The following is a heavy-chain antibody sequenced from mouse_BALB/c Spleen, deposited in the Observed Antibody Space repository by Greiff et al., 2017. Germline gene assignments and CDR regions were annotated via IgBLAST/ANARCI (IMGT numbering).Heavy chain of an antibody. CDR3: ARQDGNDAMDY. J-gene: IGHJ4*01. D-gene: IGHD2-2*01. Sequence: EVKLEESGGGLVKPGGSLKLSCAASGFAFSSYDMSWVRQTPEKRLEWVAYISSGGGSTYYPDTVKGRFTISRDNAKNTLYLQMSSLKSEDTAMYYCARQDGNDAMDYWGQGTSVTVSS. V-gene: IGHV5-12-1*01. CDR1: GFAFSSYD. CDR2: ISSGGGST.